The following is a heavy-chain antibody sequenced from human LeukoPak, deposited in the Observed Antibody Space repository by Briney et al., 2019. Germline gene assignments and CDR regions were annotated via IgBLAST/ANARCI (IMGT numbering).Heavy chain of an antibody. Sequence: ASVKVSCKASGYTLTNYAIHWVRQAPGQRLEWMGWFNSDTGNTDYSQKFQGRVSISRDTSANTAYMELNRLRPEDTAVFYCVRGGPNKSGWTLDYWGQGTLVTVSS. CDR1: GYTLTNYA. CDR3: VRGGPNKSGWTLDY. J-gene: IGHJ4*02. V-gene: IGHV1-3*01. CDR2: FNSDTGNT. D-gene: IGHD6-19*01.